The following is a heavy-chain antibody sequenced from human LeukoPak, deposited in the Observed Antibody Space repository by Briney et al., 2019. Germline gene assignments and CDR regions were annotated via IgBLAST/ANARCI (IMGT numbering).Heavy chain of an antibody. CDR3: ARALYCSSTSCGGDWHYYMDV. CDR1: GYTFTGYY. CDR2: INPNSGGT. J-gene: IGHJ6*03. D-gene: IGHD2-2*01. V-gene: IGHV1-2*02. Sequence: ASVKVSCKASGYTFTGYYMHWVRQAPRQGLEWMGLINPNSGGTNYAQKFQGRVTMTRDTSISTAYMELSRLRSDDTAVYYCARALYCSSTSCGGDWHYYMDVWGKGTTVTVSS.